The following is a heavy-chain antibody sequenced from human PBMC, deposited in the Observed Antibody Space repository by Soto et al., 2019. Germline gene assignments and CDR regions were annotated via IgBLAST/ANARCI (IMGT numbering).Heavy chain of an antibody. J-gene: IGHJ4*02. CDR3: ARGGLGYYGSGSYLVY. D-gene: IGHD3-10*01. V-gene: IGHV3-7*01. CDR2: IKQDGSEK. Sequence: EVQLVESGGGLVQPGGSLRLSCAASGFTFSSYWMSWVRQAPGKGLEWVANIKQDGSEKYYVDSVKGRFTISRDNAKNSLYLQMNSLRAEDTAVYYCARGGLGYYGSGSYLVYWGQGTLVTVSS. CDR1: GFTFSSYW.